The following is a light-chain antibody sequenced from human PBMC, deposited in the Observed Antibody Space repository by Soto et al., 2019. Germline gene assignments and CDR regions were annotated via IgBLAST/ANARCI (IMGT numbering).Light chain of an antibody. CDR3: QQRSNWPIT. CDR2: DAS. Sequence: IVLTQSPATLSLSPGESATLSCRASRSVSNYLAWYKQKPGQAPRLLIYDASSRPTDIPARFSGSGSGTDVTLTISSLEPEEGALYYGQQRSNWPITCGQGTRLAIK. CDR1: RSVSNY. J-gene: IGKJ5*01. V-gene: IGKV3-11*01.